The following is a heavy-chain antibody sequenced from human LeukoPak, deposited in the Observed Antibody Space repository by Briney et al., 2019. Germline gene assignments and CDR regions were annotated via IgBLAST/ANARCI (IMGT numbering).Heavy chain of an antibody. CDR3: ARLSYDTSGYWPDYFDH. CDR1: GGSISSYY. CDR2: IYYSGST. J-gene: IGHJ4*02. D-gene: IGHD3-22*01. Sequence: SETLSLTCTVSGGSISSYYWSWIRQPPGKGLEWIGYIYYSGSTKYSPSLKSRVTISVVTSKNHFSLNLRSVTAADTAVYYCARLSYDTSGYWPDYFDHWGQGTLVTVSS. V-gene: IGHV4-59*08.